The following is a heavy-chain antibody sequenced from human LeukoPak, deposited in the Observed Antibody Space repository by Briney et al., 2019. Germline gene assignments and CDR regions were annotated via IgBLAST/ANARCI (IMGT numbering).Heavy chain of an antibody. D-gene: IGHD4-23*01. J-gene: IGHJ4*02. CDR3: ANSLDYGGKKYFDH. CDR1: GFTFSSYA. V-gene: IGHV3-23*01. CDR2: ISGSGGST. Sequence: PGGSLRLSCAASGFTFSSYAMSWVRQAPGKGLEWVSAISGSGGSTYYADSVKGRFTISRDNSKNTLYLQMNSLRAEDTAVYYCANSLDYGGKKYFDHWGQGTLVTVSS.